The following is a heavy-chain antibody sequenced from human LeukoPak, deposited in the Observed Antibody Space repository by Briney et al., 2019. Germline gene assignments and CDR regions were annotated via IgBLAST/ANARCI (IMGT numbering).Heavy chain of an antibody. CDR2: INPNSGDT. CDR3: ARGSIAARSCIDY. Sequence: ASVKVSCKASGYTFTGYHMHWVRQAPGQGLEWMGRINPNSGDTNYAQEFLGRVTITRDTSISTAYMELSRLRSDDTAVYYCARGSIAARSCIDYWGRGTLVTVSS. D-gene: IGHD6-6*01. V-gene: IGHV1-2*06. CDR1: GYTFTGYH. J-gene: IGHJ4*02.